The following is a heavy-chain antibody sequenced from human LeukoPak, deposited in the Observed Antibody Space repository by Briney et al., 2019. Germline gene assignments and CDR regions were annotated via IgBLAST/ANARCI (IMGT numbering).Heavy chain of an antibody. CDR2: INHSGST. D-gene: IGHD3-10*01. V-gene: IGHV4-34*01. CDR1: GGSFSGYY. J-gene: IGHJ4*02. Sequence: SETLSLTCAVYGGSFSGYYWSWIRQPPGKGLEWIGEINHSGSTNYNPSLKSRVTISVDTSKNQFSLKLSSVTAADTAVYYCARQELYYGSGNDYWGQGTLVTVSS. CDR3: ARQELYYGSGNDY.